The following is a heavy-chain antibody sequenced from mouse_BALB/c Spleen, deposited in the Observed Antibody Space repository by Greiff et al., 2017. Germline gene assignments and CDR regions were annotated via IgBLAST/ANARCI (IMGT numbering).Heavy chain of an antibody. Sequence: EVQLQQSGAELVKPGASVKLSCTASGFNIKDTYMHWVKQRPEQGLEWIGRIDPANGNTKYDPKFQGKATLTADTSSNTAYLQLSSLTSEDTAVYYCASIYYDYDGGYAMDYWGQGTSVTVSS. CDR1: GFNIKDTY. J-gene: IGHJ4*01. CDR2: IDPANGNT. V-gene: IGHV14-3*02. D-gene: IGHD2-4*01. CDR3: ASIYYDYDGGYAMDY.